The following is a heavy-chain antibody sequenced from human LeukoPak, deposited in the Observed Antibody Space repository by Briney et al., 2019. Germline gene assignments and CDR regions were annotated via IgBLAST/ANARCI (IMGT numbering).Heavy chain of an antibody. CDR2: IYPYIGGT. D-gene: IGHD1-1*01. CDR3: ARESLERRFTNYYYYGMDV. Sequence: ASVTVSRQPLGYTLTDHYFHWVRQAPGEGLEWMGWIYPYIGGTNYAQMFQGRVTMTRDTSISTAQMELKRLTSGDTAVYYCARESLERRFTNYYYYGMDVWGQGTKVTVSS. CDR1: GYTLTDHY. V-gene: IGHV1-2*02. J-gene: IGHJ6*02.